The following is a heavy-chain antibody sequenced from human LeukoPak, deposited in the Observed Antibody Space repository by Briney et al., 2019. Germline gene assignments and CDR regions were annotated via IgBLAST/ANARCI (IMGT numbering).Heavy chain of an antibody. CDR2: IGDAGSTT. CDR3: ARASRGNWFDP. CDR1: GFTFSRYW. J-gene: IGHJ5*02. D-gene: IGHD3-10*01. V-gene: IGHV3-74*01. Sequence: GGPVRLSCAASGFTFSRYWMHWVRQAPGKGLVWVSRIGDAGSTTAYADSVKGRFTISRDNAKNTLYLQMNSLRAEDTAVYYCARASRGNWFDPWGQGTLVTVSS.